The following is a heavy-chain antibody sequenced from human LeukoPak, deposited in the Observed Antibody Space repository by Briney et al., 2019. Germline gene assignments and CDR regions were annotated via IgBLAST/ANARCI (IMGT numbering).Heavy chain of an antibody. J-gene: IGHJ4*02. CDR3: AKRTTGTTGNYFDY. CDR1: GFTFSSYA. V-gene: IGHV3-23*01. Sequence: SGGSLRLSCAASGFTFSSYAMSWVRQAPGKGLEWVSAISGSGGSTYYADSVKGRFTISRDNSKNTLYLQMNSLRAEDTAVYYCAKRTTGTTGNYFDYWGQGTLVTVSS. CDR2: ISGSGGST. D-gene: IGHD1-1*01.